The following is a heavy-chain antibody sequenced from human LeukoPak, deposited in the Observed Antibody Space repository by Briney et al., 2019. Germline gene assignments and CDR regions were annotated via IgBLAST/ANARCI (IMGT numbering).Heavy chain of an antibody. CDR3: ARGGEWELLSYYFDY. D-gene: IGHD1-26*01. CDR1: GYTFTSYD. Sequence: ASVKVSCKASGYTFTSYDINWVRQATGQGLEWMGWMNPNSGNTGYAQKFQGRVTMTRDMSTSTVYMELSSLRSEDTAVYYCARGGEWELLSYYFDYWGQGTLVTVSS. V-gene: IGHV1-8*01. J-gene: IGHJ4*02. CDR2: MNPNSGNT.